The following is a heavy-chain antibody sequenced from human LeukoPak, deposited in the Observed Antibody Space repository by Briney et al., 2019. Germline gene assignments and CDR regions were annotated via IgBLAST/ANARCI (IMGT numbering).Heavy chain of an antibody. Sequence: GGSLRLSCAASGFTFSSYSMNWVRQAPGKGLEWVSSISSSSSYIYYADSVKGRFTISRDNAKNSLYLQMNSLRAEDTAEYYCARDPRAYYDFWSGYPYPSWGQGTLVTVSS. V-gene: IGHV3-21*01. CDR2: ISSSSSYI. D-gene: IGHD3-3*01. CDR3: ARDPRAYYDFWSGYPYPS. CDR1: GFTFSSYS. J-gene: IGHJ5*02.